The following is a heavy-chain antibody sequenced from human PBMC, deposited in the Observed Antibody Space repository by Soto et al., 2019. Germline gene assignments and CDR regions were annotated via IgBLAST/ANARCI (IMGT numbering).Heavy chain of an antibody. CDR2: IYHSGSS. D-gene: IGHD2-2*01. CDR3: ARAKDYCTSTRCRPHIDY. V-gene: IGHV4-4*02. Sequence: SETLSLTCAVSGGSISSLDWWSWVRQSPGKGLEWIGEIYHSGSSRYNPSLRSRVTLSMDKSKNQFSLELSSVTAADTAVYYCARAKDYCTSTRCRPHIDYWGQGTLVTVSS. CDR1: GGSISSLDW. J-gene: IGHJ4*02.